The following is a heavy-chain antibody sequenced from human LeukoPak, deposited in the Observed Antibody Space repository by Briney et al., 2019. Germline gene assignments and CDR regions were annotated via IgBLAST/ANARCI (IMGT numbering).Heavy chain of an antibody. Sequence: GGSLRLSCAASGFTFSTYAMSWVRQVPGKGLEWVSGISGSGGSTYYADSVKGRFTISRDNSKNTLYLQMNSLRAEDTAVYYCAKDEELVVTAFDYWGQGTLVTVSS. CDR3: AKDEELVVTAFDY. CDR2: ISGSGGST. CDR1: GFTFSTYA. V-gene: IGHV3-23*01. D-gene: IGHD4-23*01. J-gene: IGHJ4*02.